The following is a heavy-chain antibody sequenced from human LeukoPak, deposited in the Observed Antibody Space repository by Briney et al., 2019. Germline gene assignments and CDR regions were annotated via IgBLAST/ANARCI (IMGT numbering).Heavy chain of an antibody. Sequence: GGSLRLSCTASTFTFSADYMAWIRQAPGKGLEWVSSISPGSSYKYSADSVKGRFTISRDDAENSVYLQMNSLSVEDTAVYYCATERLGTFDFWGQGSLVTVSS. CDR2: ISPGSSYK. CDR3: ATERLGTFDF. J-gene: IGHJ4*02. CDR1: TFTFSADY. V-gene: IGHV3-11*05. D-gene: IGHD6-19*01.